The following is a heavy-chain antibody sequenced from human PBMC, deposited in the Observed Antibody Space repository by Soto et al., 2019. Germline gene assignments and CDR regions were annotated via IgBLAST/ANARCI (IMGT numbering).Heavy chain of an antibody. CDR2: VYYSGST. CDR1: GSSISGYY. V-gene: IGHV4-59*01. CDR3: AKYRRTDAEGYRLDF. D-gene: IGHD5-12*01. J-gene: IGHJ4*02. Sequence: SETLSLTCTLSGSSISGYYWSWIRQPPGKGLEWIGFVYYSGSTKYNPSLESRVTISVDMSNNQFSLMLTSVTAADTAVYYCAKYRRTDAEGYRLDFWGQGTLVTVSS.